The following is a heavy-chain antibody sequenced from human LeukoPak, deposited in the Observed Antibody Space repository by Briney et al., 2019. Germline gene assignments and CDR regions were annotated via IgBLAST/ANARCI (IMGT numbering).Heavy chain of an antibody. CDR3: ARRLPTYYYDSSGYYPVAFDI. V-gene: IGHV4-59*08. CDR2: IYYRGST. Sequence: SETLSLTCTVSGGSISSYYWSWIRQPPGKGLEWIGYIYYRGSTNYNPSLKSRVTIPVDMSKNQFSLKLSSVTAADKAVYYCARRLPTYYYDSSGYYPVAFDIWGQGTMVTVSS. CDR1: GGSISSYY. J-gene: IGHJ3*02. D-gene: IGHD3-22*01.